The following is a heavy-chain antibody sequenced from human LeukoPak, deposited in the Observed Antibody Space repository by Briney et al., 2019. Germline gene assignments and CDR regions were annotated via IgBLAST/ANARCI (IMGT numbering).Heavy chain of an antibody. J-gene: IGHJ4*02. CDR2: IEEDGSEK. V-gene: IGHV3-7*01. Sequence: PGGSLRLSCAASGFSFSNYWMGWVRQAPGKGLEWVANIEEDGSEKYYVDSVKGRFTISRDNAKNSLYLQLNSLRAEDTAVYYCARPRSGYYYDYWGQGTLVTVSS. D-gene: IGHD3-22*01. CDR1: GFSFSNYW. CDR3: ARPRSGYYYDY.